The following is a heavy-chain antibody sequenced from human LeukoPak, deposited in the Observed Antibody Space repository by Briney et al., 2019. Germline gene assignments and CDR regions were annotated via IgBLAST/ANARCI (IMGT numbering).Heavy chain of an antibody. Sequence: GGSLRLSCAASGFIFNNYWMHWVRQVPGKGLEWLSRVDGDGTGTSYADSVKGRFTISRDNAKNTLNLQMNSLRAEDTAVYYCASETQGGYNDYWGQGTLVTVSS. D-gene: IGHD5-24*01. CDR3: ASETQGGYNDY. CDR2: VDGDGTGT. V-gene: IGHV3-74*01. CDR1: GFIFNNYW. J-gene: IGHJ4*02.